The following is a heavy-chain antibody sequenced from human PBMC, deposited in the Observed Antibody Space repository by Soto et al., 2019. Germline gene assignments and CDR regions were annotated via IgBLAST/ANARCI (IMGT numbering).Heavy chain of an antibody. D-gene: IGHD2-2*01. V-gene: IGHV3-30*18. J-gene: IGHJ6*02. CDR3: AKDIVVVPAANQYYYYYGMDV. CDR1: GFTFSSYG. CDR2: ISYDGSNK. Sequence: PGVSLRLSCAASGFTFSSYGMHWVRQAPGKGLEWVAVISYDGSNKYYADSVKGRFTISRDNSKNTLYLQMNSLRAEDTAVYYCAKDIVVVPAANQYYYYYGMDVWGQGTTVTVSS.